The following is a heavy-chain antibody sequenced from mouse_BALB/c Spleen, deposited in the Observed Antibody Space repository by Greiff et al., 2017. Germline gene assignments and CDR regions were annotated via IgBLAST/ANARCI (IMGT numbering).Heavy chain of an antibody. CDR3: ARRGAPYAMDY. CDR1: GVDFSRYW. J-gene: IGHJ4*01. Sequence: EASGVDFSRYWMSWVRQAPGKGLEWIGEINPDSSTINYTPSLKDKFIISRDNAKNTLYLQMSKVRSEDTALYYCARRGAPYAMDYWGQGTSVTVSS. V-gene: IGHV4-1*02. CDR2: INPDSSTI.